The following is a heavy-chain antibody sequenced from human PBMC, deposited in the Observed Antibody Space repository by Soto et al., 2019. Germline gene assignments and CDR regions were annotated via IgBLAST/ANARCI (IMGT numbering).Heavy chain of an antibody. CDR1: GGSISSYY. CDR2: IYYSGST. J-gene: IGHJ6*02. Sequence: PSETLSLTCTVSGGSISSYYWSWIRQPPGKGLEWIGYIYYSGSTNYNPSLKSRVTISVDTSKNQFSLKLSSVTAADTAVYYCERVWSGGAAGNNYPYDYYGMDVWGQGTTVTVSS. V-gene: IGHV4-59*01. D-gene: IGHD6-13*01. CDR3: ERVWSGGAAGNNYPYDYYGMDV.